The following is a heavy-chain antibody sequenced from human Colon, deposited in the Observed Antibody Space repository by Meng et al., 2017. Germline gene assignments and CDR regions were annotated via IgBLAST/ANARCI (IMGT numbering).Heavy chain of an antibody. CDR1: GYNFPDYY. V-gene: IGHV1-2*06. CDR2: INPKSGDT. Sequence: ASVKVSCKPSGYNFPDYYIHWVRRAPGQGLEWMGRINPKSGDTHYAQKFQARVTMTGDTSISTAHMGLSGLRSDDTAMYYCARDEDITAAGKLFGDYWGQGTLVTVSS. CDR3: ARDEDITAAGKLFGDY. D-gene: IGHD6-25*01. J-gene: IGHJ4*02.